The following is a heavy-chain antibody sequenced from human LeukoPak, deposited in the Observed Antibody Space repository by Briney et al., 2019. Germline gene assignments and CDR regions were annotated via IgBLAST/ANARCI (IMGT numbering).Heavy chain of an antibody. CDR2: INPNSGGT. CDR3: ARDRSMIVVVMASHAFDI. Sequence: ASVKVSCKASGYTFTGYYMHWVRQAPGQGLEWMGWINPNSGGTNYAQKFQGRVTMTRDTSISTAYMELSRLRSDDTAVYYCARDRSMIVVVMASHAFDIWGQGTMVTVSS. CDR1: GYTFTGYY. D-gene: IGHD3-22*01. J-gene: IGHJ3*02. V-gene: IGHV1-2*02.